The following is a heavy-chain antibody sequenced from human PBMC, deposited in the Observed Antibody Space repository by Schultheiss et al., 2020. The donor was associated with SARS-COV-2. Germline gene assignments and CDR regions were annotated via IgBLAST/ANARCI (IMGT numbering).Heavy chain of an antibody. CDR3: ARERRRGGATLDY. CDR2: ISYDGSNK. D-gene: IGHD1-26*01. J-gene: IGHJ4*02. Sequence: GGSLRLSCAASGFTFSSYAMSWVRQAPGKGLEWVAVISYDGSNKYYADSVKGRFTISRDNSKNTLYLQMNSLRAEDTAVYYCARERRRGGATLDYWGQGTLVTVSS. V-gene: IGHV3-30-3*01. CDR1: GFTFSSYA.